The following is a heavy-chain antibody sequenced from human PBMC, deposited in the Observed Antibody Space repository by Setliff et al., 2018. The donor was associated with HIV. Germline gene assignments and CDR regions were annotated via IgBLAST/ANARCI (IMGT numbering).Heavy chain of an antibody. D-gene: IGHD3-22*01. CDR2: INPSGGST. V-gene: IGHV1-46*01. CDR1: GGTFSSYA. Sequence: ASVKVSCKASGGTFSSYAISWVRQAPGQGLEWMGIINPSGGSTSYAQKFQGRVTMTRDTSTSTVYMELSSLRSEDTAVYYCATYHYYDSSAYFIDLYYLDYWGQGTLVTVSS. J-gene: IGHJ4*02. CDR3: ATYHYYDSSAYFIDLYYLDY.